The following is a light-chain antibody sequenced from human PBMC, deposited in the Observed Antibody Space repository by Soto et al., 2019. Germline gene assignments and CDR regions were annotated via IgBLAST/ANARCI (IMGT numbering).Light chain of an antibody. J-gene: IGLJ3*02. CDR1: SSDVGGYNY. CDR2: EVS. CDR3: YSYTSSDTWV. Sequence: QSALTQPASVSGSPGQSITISCTGTSSDVGGYNYVSWFQQHPGKVPKLMIYEVSNRPSGVSNRFSGSKSGNTASLTISGLQPEDEADYYCYSYTSSDTWVFGGGTQLTVL. V-gene: IGLV2-14*01.